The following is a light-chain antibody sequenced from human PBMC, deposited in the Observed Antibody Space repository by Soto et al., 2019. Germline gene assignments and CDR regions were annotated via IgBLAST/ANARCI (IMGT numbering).Light chain of an antibody. CDR1: KLGDKY. Sequence: SSELTQPPSVSVSPGQTASITCSGDKLGDKYACWFQQKPGQSPVLVIYQDNKRPSGIPERFSGSNSGNTATLTISGTQAMDEADYYCQAWDSSTVVFGGGTQLTVL. J-gene: IGLJ2*01. CDR2: QDN. CDR3: QAWDSSTVV. V-gene: IGLV3-1*01.